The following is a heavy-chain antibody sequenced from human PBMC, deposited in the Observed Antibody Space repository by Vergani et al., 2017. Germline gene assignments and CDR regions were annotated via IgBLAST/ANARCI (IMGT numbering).Heavy chain of an antibody. D-gene: IGHD4-23*01. CDR3: ARRVKGYGGNYGGRMFDY. V-gene: IGHV1-18*01. CDR1: GYTFTSYV. CDR2: ISAYNGNT. Sequence: QVHLVQSGAAVKKPGASVKVSCNASGYTFTSYVISWVRQAPGQGLEWMGWISAYNGNTNYAQKPQGRVTMTTDTSTRTAYMELRSLRSDETAVYYCARRVKGYGGNYGGRMFDYWGKGTLVTVSS. J-gene: IGHJ4*02.